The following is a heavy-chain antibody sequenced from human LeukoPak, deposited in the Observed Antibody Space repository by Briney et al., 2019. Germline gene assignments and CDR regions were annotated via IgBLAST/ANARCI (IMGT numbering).Heavy chain of an antibody. CDR2: IYHSGST. V-gene: IGHV4-38-2*01. Sequence: SETLSLTCAVSGYSISSGYYWGWIRQPPGKGLEWIGSIYHSGSTYYNPSLKSRVTISVDTSKNQFSLKLSSVTAADTVVYYCARHWPSYYDFWAGGYYFDYWGQGTLVTVSS. D-gene: IGHD3-3*01. CDR3: ARHWPSYYDFWAGGYYFDY. CDR1: GYSISSGYY. J-gene: IGHJ4*02.